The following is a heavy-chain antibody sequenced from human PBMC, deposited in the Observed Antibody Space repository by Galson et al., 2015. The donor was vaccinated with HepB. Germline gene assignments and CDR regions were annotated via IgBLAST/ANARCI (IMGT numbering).Heavy chain of an antibody. Sequence: SLRLSCAASGFIFSSYVMSWVRQAPGKGLECVSALSTNAATTYYADSVKGRFTISRDNSKDILFLQMDSLRAEDTAVYYCAKNVQGKWDLLDYWGQGTQVTVSS. V-gene: IGHV3-23*01. D-gene: IGHD1-26*01. CDR2: LSTNAATT. CDR3: AKNVQGKWDLLDY. J-gene: IGHJ4*02. CDR1: GFIFSSYV.